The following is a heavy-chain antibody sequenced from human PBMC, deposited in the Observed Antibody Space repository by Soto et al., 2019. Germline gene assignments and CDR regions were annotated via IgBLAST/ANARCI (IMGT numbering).Heavy chain of an antibody. CDR3: TRLWVDTAMVTLADYYYYGMDV. D-gene: IGHD5-18*01. Sequence: GGSLRLSCTASGFTFGDYAMSWFRQAPGKGLEWVGFIRSKAYGGTTEYAASVKGRFTISRDDSKSIAYLQMNSLKTEDTAVYYCTRLWVDTAMVTLADYYYYGMDVWGQGTTVTVSS. V-gene: IGHV3-49*03. J-gene: IGHJ6*02. CDR1: GFTFGDYA. CDR2: IRSKAYGGTT.